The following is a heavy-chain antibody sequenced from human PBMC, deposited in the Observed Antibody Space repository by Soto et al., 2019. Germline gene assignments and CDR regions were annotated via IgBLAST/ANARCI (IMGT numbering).Heavy chain of an antibody. Sequence: ETLSLTCTLSGVSISSGGYYWSWIRQHPGKGLEWIGYIYYSGTTNYNPSLKSRVTMSVGTSKNQFSLKLSSVTAADTAVYYCARYYYDTSGYYYDYWAQGSLVTGSS. J-gene: IGHJ4*02. CDR1: GVSISSGGYY. CDR2: IYYSGTT. V-gene: IGHV4-61*08. D-gene: IGHD3-22*01. CDR3: ARYYYDTSGYYYDY.